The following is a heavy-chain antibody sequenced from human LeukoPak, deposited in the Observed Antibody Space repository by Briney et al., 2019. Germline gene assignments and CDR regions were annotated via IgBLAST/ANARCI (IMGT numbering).Heavy chain of an antibody. D-gene: IGHD5-18*01. CDR3: ARDLMPRGSYGFVDY. V-gene: IGHV1-3*03. Sequence: EASVKVSCKASGYTFTSYAMHWVRQAPGQRLEWMGWINAGNGNTKYSQEFQGRVTITRDTSASTAYMELSSLRSEDMAVYYCARDLMPRGSYGFVDYWGQGTLVTVSS. CDR2: INAGNGNT. CDR1: GYTFTSYA. J-gene: IGHJ4*02.